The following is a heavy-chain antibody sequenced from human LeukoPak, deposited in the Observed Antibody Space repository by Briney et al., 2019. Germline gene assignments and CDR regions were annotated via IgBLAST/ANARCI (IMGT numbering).Heavy chain of an antibody. Sequence: SETLSLTCTVSGGSISSYYWSWIRQPPGKGLEWIGYIYYSGSTNYNPSLKSRVTISVDWSQNQFSLKLGSVTAADTAVYYCAREYDSSGRGAFDTWGQGTMVTVSS. CDR3: AREYDSSGRGAFDT. J-gene: IGHJ3*02. V-gene: IGHV4-59*12. D-gene: IGHD3-22*01. CDR2: IYYSGST. CDR1: GGSISSYY.